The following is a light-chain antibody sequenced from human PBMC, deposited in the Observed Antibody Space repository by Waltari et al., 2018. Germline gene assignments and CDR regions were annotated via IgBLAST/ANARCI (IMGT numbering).Light chain of an antibody. CDR1: QSVLYSSNNKNY. J-gene: IGKJ4*01. CDR3: QQYYDTPLT. CDR2: WAS. Sequence: DIVMSQSPDSLAVSLGERATINCKSSQSVLYSSNNKNYLAWYQPKPGQPPKLLIYWASTRESGVPDRFSGSGSGTDFTLTISSMQAEDVAVYYCQQYYDTPLTFGGGTKVEIK. V-gene: IGKV4-1*01.